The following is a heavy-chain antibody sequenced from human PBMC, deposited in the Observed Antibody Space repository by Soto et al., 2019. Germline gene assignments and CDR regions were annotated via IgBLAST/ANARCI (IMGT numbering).Heavy chain of an antibody. CDR1: GGSISSGCYS. D-gene: IGHD3-22*01. Sequence: PXETLSLTGAVSGGSISSGCYSGSWIRHPPGKGLEWIGYIYHSGSTYYNPSLKSRVTISVDRSKNQFSLKLSSVTAADTAVYYCDRAPSSGYYPFDYWGQGTLVTVSS. J-gene: IGHJ4*02. CDR2: IYHSGST. CDR3: DRAPSSGYYPFDY. V-gene: IGHV4-30-2*01.